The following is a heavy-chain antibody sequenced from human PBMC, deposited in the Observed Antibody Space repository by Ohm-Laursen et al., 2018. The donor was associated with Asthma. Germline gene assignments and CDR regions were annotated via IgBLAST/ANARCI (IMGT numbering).Heavy chain of an antibody. D-gene: IGHD2-15*01. V-gene: IGHV4-39*01. Sequence: TLSLTCTVSGDSISSSRSYWGWIRQPPGKGLDWIGIISFEGSTYYNPSLGSRLTMSVDTSKTLVSLTLSSVTVADTAMYYCAFCSGGTCCHGAFDFWGQGSMVTVSS. CDR2: ISFEGST. CDR1: GDSISSSRSY. CDR3: AFCSGGTCCHGAFDF. J-gene: IGHJ3*01.